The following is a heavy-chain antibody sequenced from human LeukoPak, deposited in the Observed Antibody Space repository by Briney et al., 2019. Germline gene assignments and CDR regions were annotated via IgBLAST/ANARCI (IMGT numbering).Heavy chain of an antibody. Sequence: GGSLRLSCAASGFTFSSYAMSWVRQAPGKGLEWVSAISGSGGSTYYADSVKGRFTISRDNPKNTLYLQMNSLRAEDTAVYYCALLLHYYDSSGSTGDAFDIWGQGTMVTVSS. CDR2: ISGSGGST. CDR1: GFTFSSYA. D-gene: IGHD3-22*01. J-gene: IGHJ3*02. V-gene: IGHV3-23*01. CDR3: ALLLHYYDSSGSTGDAFDI.